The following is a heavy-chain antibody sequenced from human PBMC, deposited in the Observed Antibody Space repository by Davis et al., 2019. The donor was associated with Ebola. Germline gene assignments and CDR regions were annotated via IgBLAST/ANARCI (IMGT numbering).Heavy chain of an antibody. J-gene: IGHJ3*02. V-gene: IGHV1-18*04. CDR2: ISAYNGNT. CDR1: RYTFTDYY. Sequence: ASVKVSCKASRYTFTDYYMHWVRQAPGQGLEWMGWISAYNGNTNYAQKLQGRVTMTTDTSTSTAYMELRSLRSDDTAVYYCARARGGTEYDAFDIWAKGQWSRSLQ. CDR3: ARARGGTEYDAFDI. D-gene: IGHD2-8*02.